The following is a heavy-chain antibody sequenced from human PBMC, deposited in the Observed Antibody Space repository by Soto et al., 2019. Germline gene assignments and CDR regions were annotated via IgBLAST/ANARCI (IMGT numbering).Heavy chain of an antibody. Sequence: PGGSLRLSCAASGFTFSTYTMNWVRQAPGKGLEWVSGIYGSGSSTYYADSVKGRFTISRDNSKNTLYLQMNSLRAEDTAVYYCAKDASPDGYWDFDYWGQGTLVNVSS. CDR1: GFTFSTYT. CDR2: IYGSGSST. V-gene: IGHV3-23*01. J-gene: IGHJ4*02. D-gene: IGHD5-12*01. CDR3: AKDASPDGYWDFDY.